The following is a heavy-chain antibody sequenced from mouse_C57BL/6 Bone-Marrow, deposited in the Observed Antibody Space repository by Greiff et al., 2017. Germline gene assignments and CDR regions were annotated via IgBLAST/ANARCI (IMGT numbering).Heavy chain of an antibody. CDR3: APNWSYYAMDY. D-gene: IGHD4-1*01. CDR1: GFTFSSYA. CDR2: ISDGGSYT. Sequence: EVQGVESGGGLVKPGGSLKLSCAASGFTFSSYAMSWVRQTPEKRLEWVATISDGGSYTYYPDNVKGRFTISRDNAKNNLYLQMSHLKSEDTAMYYCAPNWSYYAMDYWGQGTSVTVSS. V-gene: IGHV5-4*01. J-gene: IGHJ4*01.